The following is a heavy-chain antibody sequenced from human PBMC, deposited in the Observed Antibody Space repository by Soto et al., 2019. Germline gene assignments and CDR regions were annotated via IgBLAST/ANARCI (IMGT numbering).Heavy chain of an antibody. D-gene: IGHD6-19*01. J-gene: IGHJ6*03. CDR1: GYTFTSYD. V-gene: IGHV1-8*01. Sequence: ASVKVSCKASGYTFTSYDINWVRQATGQGLEWMGWMNPNSGNTGYAQKFQGRVTMTRNTSISTAYMELSSLRSEDTAVYYCARKTMQWLSPSYYYYIDVWGKATTVTVSS. CDR3: ARKTMQWLSPSYYYYIDV. CDR2: MNPNSGNT.